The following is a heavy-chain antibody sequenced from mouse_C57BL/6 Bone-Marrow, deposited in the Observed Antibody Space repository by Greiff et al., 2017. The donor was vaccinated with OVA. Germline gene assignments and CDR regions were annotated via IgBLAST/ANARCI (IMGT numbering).Heavy chain of an antibody. D-gene: IGHD3-2*02. CDR2: IDPSDSYT. CDR1: GYTFTSYW. CDR3: ARYSSGYGAWFAY. V-gene: IGHV1-50*01. Sequence: QVQLQQPGAELVKPGASVKLSCKASGYTFTSYWMQWVKQRPGQGLEWIGEIDPSDSYTNYNQKFKGKATLTVDTSSSTAYMQLSSLTSDDAAVYYCARYSSGYGAWFAYWGQGTLVTVSA. J-gene: IGHJ3*01.